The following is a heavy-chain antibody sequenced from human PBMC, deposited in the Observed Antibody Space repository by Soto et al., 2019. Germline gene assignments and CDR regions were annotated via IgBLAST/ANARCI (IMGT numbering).Heavy chain of an antibody. D-gene: IGHD6-19*01. Sequence: QVQLVQSGAEVKKPGASVKVSCKASGYTFTDYGISWVRQAPGQGREWMGWISTYNGNTIYAQKIQGRVTMTTDTSTGTAYVELRSLRSDDTAVYYCAREEGISDWHAFDYWGQGTLVTVSS. J-gene: IGHJ4*02. CDR3: AREEGISDWHAFDY. V-gene: IGHV1-18*04. CDR2: ISTYNGNT. CDR1: GYTFTDYG.